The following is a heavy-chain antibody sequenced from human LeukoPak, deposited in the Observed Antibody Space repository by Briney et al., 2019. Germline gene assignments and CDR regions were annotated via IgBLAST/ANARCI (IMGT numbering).Heavy chain of an antibody. J-gene: IGHJ4*02. Sequence: GGSLRLSCAASGFTLSSYGMHWVSQAPGKGLEWVAVISYDGSNKYYADSVKGRFTISRDNSKNTLYLQMNSLRAEDTAVYYCAKVRRQWLESADYWGQGTLVTVSS. CDR2: ISYDGSNK. D-gene: IGHD6-19*01. CDR3: AKVRRQWLESADY. CDR1: GFTLSSYG. V-gene: IGHV3-30*18.